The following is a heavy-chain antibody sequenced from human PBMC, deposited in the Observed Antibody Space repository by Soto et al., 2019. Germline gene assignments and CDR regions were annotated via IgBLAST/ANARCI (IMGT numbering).Heavy chain of an antibody. Sequence: EVQLVESGGGLVKPGGSLRLSCAASGFTFSSYSMNWVHQAPGKGLEWVSSISSSSTYIYYADSVKGRFTISRDNAKNSLYLQMNSLRAEDTALYYCAVIGVVAATHWFDPWGQGTLVTVSS. CDR2: ISSSSTYI. J-gene: IGHJ5*02. D-gene: IGHD2-15*01. V-gene: IGHV3-21*01. CDR3: AVIGVVAATHWFDP. CDR1: GFTFSSYS.